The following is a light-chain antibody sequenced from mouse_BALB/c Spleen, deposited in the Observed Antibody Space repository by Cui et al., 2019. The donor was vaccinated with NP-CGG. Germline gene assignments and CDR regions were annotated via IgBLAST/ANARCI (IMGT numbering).Light chain of an antibody. CDR2: GTN. CDR1: TGAVTTSNY. Sequence: QAVVTQESALTTSPGETVTLNCRSSTGAVTTSNYANWVQEKPDHLFTGLMGGTNNRAPGVPARFSGSLIEDKAALTITGAQTEDEAIYFCALWYSNHWVFGGGTKLTVL. V-gene: IGLV1*01. CDR3: ALWYSNHWV. J-gene: IGLJ1*01.